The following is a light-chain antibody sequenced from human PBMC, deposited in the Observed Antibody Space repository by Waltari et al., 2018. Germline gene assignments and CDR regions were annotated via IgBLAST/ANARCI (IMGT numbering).Light chain of an antibody. V-gene: IGKV2-28*01. Sequence: DIVMTQSPLSLPVTPGEPASISCRSRQSLLHSNGYKYLDWYLQKLGQSPEHRIYLCSNRASGVPDRFSGSGSGTDFTLKISRVEAEDVGVYYCMQALQTVCTFVQGTKLEIK. CDR1: QSLLHSNGYKY. CDR3: MQALQTVCT. CDR2: LCS. J-gene: IGKJ2*02.